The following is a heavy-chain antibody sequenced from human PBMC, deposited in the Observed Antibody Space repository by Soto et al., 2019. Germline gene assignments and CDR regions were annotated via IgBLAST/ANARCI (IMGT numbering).Heavy chain of an antibody. CDR1: CYRFTNHG. Sequence: ASVNVSCKASCYRFTNHGISWVRQAPGQGLEWMGWISGNDGKTKYARKFQGRVTMTTDTSTSTACMEMNSLRHDDTAVYYCARDFYPLAYYFDYWGQGTLVTVSS. CDR3: ARDFYPLAYYFDY. J-gene: IGHJ4*02. CDR2: ISGNDGKT. V-gene: IGHV1-18*01.